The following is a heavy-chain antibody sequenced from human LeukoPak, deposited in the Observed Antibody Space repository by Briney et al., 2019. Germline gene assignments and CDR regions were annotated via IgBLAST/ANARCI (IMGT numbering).Heavy chain of an antibody. Sequence: ASVKVSCKASGYTFTSYGISWVRQAPGQGLEWMGWISAYNGNTNYAQKLQGRVTMTTDTSTSTAYMELRSLRSDDTAVYYCARAGTSSFYCSSTSCPPYNWFDPWGQGTLVTVSS. D-gene: IGHD2-2*01. CDR1: GYTFTSYG. J-gene: IGHJ5*02. CDR2: ISAYNGNT. V-gene: IGHV1-18*01. CDR3: ARAGTSSFYCSSTSCPPYNWFDP.